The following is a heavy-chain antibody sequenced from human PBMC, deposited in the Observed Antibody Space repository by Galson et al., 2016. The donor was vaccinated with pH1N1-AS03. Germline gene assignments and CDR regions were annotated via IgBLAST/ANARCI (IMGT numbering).Heavy chain of an antibody. D-gene: IGHD5-24*01. J-gene: IGHJ4*02. CDR1: GFPFSTYA. CDR3: ARASRWLQIGFDY. Sequence: SLRLSCAASGFPFSTYAMHWVRQAPGKGLDWVAVISNDARNKIYADSVKGRLTISRDSSKNILYLEMNSLRAEDTAVYYCARASRWLQIGFDYWGQGTLVTVSS. V-gene: IGHV3-30-3*01. CDR2: ISNDARNK.